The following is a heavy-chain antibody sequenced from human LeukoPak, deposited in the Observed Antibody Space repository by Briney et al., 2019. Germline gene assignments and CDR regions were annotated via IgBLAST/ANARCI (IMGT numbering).Heavy chain of an antibody. J-gene: IGHJ4*02. V-gene: IGHV3-7*03. Sequence: GGSLRLSCAASGFTFSSYWMSWVRQAPGKGLEWVANIKQDGSEKYYVDSVKGRFTISRDNAKNSLYLQMNSLGAEDTAVYYCARDGGSYLFDYWGQGTLVTVSS. CDR3: ARDGGSYLFDY. D-gene: IGHD1-26*01. CDR2: IKQDGSEK. CDR1: GFTFSSYW.